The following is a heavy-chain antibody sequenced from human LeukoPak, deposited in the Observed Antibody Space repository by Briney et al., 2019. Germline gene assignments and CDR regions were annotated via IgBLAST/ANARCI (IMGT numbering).Heavy chain of an antibody. Sequence: KSSQTLSLTCTVSGGSISSGGHYWSWTRQHPGKGLEWVGYIYYSGSTYYNPSLKSRVTISVDTSQNQFSVKLTSVTAADTAVYYCARVGSGSDFWSGYYFDYWGQGNLVTVS. CDR3: ARVGSGSDFWSGYYFDY. D-gene: IGHD3-3*01. J-gene: IGHJ4*02. V-gene: IGHV4-31*03. CDR1: GGSISSGGHY. CDR2: IYYSGST.